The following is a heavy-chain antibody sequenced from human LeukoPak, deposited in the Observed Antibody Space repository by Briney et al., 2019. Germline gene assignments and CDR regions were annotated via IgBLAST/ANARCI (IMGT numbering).Heavy chain of an antibody. CDR1: EFTVSNSY. CDR3: ARLAAYNFDGGYFDY. Sequence: GGSLRLSCAASEFTVSNSYMSWVRQAPGKGLEWVSIIFSGGDTFYTYSVKGRFTISRDNSKNTVYLYMDGLRAEDTAVYYCARLAAYNFDGGYFDYWGLGTLVTVSS. J-gene: IGHJ4*02. D-gene: IGHD1-1*01. CDR2: IFSGGDT. V-gene: IGHV3-53*01.